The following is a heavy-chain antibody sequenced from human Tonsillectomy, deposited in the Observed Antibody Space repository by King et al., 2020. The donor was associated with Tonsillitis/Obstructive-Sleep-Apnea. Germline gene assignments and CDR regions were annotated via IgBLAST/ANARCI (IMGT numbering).Heavy chain of an antibody. V-gene: IGHV3-66*01. CDR3: ASSGGSGAEDSFDI. CDR2: IYSVGTT. CDR1: GFTVSSNY. J-gene: IGHJ3*02. Sequence: VQLVESGGGLVQPGGSLRLSCAASGFTVSSNYMSWVRQAPGKGLEWVSVIYSVGTTYYPDPVKGRFTISRDNSKNTLYLQMNSLRAEDTAVYYCASSGGSGAEDSFDIWGQGTMVTVSS. D-gene: IGHD3-10*01.